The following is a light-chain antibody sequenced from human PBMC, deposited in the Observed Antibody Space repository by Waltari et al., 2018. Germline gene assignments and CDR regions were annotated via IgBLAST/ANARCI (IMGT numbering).Light chain of an antibody. Sequence: DIQLTQSPSTLTASVGDRVTITCRASQSISTWLAWYQQKPGKAPNPLIYKASTLQSGVPVRFGGSGSATEFTLTISSLQPDDFATYYCQQYNSYPWTFGQGTKVEIK. CDR3: QQYNSYPWT. CDR2: KAS. J-gene: IGKJ1*01. CDR1: QSISTW. V-gene: IGKV1-5*03.